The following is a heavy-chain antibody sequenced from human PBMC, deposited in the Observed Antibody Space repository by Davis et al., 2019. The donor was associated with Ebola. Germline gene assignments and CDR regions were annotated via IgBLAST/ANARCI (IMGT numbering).Heavy chain of an antibody. CDR3: ARGGRDGYIFDY. D-gene: IGHD5-24*01. V-gene: IGHV5-10-1*01. CDR1: GYTFTSYW. CDR2: IDPSDSYT. Sequence: GSLTLSCKVSGYTFTSYWTSWVRQMPGNGLEWMGRIDPSDSYTNYSPSFQGHVTISADKSISTAYLQWSSLKASDTAMYYCARGGRDGYIFDYWGQGTLVTVSS. J-gene: IGHJ4*02.